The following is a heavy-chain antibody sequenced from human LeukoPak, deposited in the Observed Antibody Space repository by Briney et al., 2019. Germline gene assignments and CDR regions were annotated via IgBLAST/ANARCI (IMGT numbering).Heavy chain of an antibody. D-gene: IGHD6-19*01. CDR1: GGSISSGSYY. V-gene: IGHV4-61*02. CDR3: ARGQWLEIDY. CDR2: IYTSWST. Sequence: SETLSLTCTVSGGSISSGSYYWSWIRQPAGKGLEWIGRIYTSWSTNYNPSLKSRVTISVDPSKNQFSLKLSSVTAADTAVYFCARGQWLEIDYWGQGTLVTVSS. J-gene: IGHJ4*02.